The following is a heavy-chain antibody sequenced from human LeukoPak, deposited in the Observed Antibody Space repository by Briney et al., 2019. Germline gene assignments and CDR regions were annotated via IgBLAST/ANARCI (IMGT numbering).Heavy chain of an antibody. V-gene: IGHV3-30*04. CDR2: ISYDGSNK. D-gene: IGHD4-17*01. CDR3: AREGDTVTYPDY. J-gene: IGHJ4*02. CDR1: GFTFSSYA. Sequence: GGSLRLSCAASGFTFSSYAMHWVSQAPGKGMEWVAVISYDGSNKYYADSVKGRFTISRDNSKNTLYLQMNSLRAEDTAVYYCAREGDTVTYPDYWGQGTLVTVSS.